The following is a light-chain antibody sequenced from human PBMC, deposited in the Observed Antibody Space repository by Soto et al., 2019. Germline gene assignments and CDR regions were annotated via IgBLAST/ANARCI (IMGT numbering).Light chain of an antibody. CDR2: SNN. CDR3: AAWDDSLNGPV. Sequence: QSVLTQPPSASGTPGQRVTISCSGSSSNIGSNTVNWYQQLPGTAPKLLIYSNNQRPSGVPARFSGAKSGTSASLAISGRQSDDEADYYCAAWDDSLNGPVFGGGTKVTVL. J-gene: IGLJ2*01. CDR1: SSNIGSNT. V-gene: IGLV1-44*01.